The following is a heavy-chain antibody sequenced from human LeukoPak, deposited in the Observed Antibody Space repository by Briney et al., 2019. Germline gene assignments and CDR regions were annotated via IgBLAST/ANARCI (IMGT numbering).Heavy chain of an antibody. CDR2: ISFEGSNK. Sequence: GRSLRLSCAASGFTFRSYAMPGVRKAPGKGLDWVAGISFEGSNKYYAYSVEGRFTISRDNSKNTLYLQMNSLRTEDTAVYYCAKCPVTFGGVIIITTGYFDYWGQGTLVTVSS. CDR1: GFTFRSYA. CDR3: AKCPVTFGGVIIITTGYFDY. D-gene: IGHD3-16*02. J-gene: IGHJ4*02. V-gene: IGHV3-30*18.